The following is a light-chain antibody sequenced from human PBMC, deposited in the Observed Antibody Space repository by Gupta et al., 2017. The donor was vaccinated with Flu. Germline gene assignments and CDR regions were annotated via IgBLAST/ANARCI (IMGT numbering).Light chain of an antibody. CDR1: KLVEQY. V-gene: IGLV3-1*01. Sequence: FPGDKLVEQYVRRYQQKAGQSTMLLIYQAKKRPSGIPERFSGSNSGHTATLTISGTQPMDEADYYCQTSDSRIAVFGGGTPVTVL. CDR2: QAK. CDR3: QTSDSRIAV. J-gene: IGLJ2*01.